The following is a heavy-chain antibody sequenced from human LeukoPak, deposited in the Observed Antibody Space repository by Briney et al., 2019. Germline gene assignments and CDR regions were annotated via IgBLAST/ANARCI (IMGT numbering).Heavy chain of an antibody. CDR3: ATQYDFWSPNSLYYFDY. Sequence: ASVKVSCKVSGYTLTELSMHWVRQAPGKGLEWMEGFDPEDGETIYAQKFQGRVTMTEDTSTDTAYMELSSLRSEDTAVYYCATQYDFWSPNSLYYFDYWGQGTLVTVSS. J-gene: IGHJ4*02. CDR1: GYTLTELS. D-gene: IGHD3-3*01. CDR2: FDPEDGET. V-gene: IGHV1-24*01.